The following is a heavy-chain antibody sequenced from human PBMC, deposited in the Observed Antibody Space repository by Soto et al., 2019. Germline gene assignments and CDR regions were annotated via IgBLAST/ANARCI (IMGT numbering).Heavy chain of an antibody. J-gene: IGHJ3*02. D-gene: IGHD1-26*01. Sequence: ETLSLTCTVSGGSISGYYWSWIRQPPGKGLEWIGYVHSGGSTNYNPSLKSRVTISVDTSKNQFSLKVSSVTAADTAVYYCARDVRRLARRSGKYYIAFDIWGQGTVVTVSS. CDR2: VHSGGST. CDR1: GGSISGYY. V-gene: IGHV4-59*01. CDR3: ARDVRRLARRSGKYYIAFDI.